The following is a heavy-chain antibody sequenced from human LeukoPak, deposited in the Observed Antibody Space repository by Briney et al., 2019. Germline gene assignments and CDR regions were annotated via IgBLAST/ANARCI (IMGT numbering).Heavy chain of an antibody. Sequence: GGSLRLSCAASGFTFSSYWMSWVRQAPGKGLEWVANIKQDGSEKYYVDSVKGRFTISRDSAKNSLYLQMNSLRAEDTAVYYCARVPGWDIVVVPAAYFDYWGQGTLVTVSS. CDR1: GFTFSSYW. CDR2: IKQDGSEK. J-gene: IGHJ4*02. V-gene: IGHV3-7*01. CDR3: ARVPGWDIVVVPAAYFDY. D-gene: IGHD2-2*01.